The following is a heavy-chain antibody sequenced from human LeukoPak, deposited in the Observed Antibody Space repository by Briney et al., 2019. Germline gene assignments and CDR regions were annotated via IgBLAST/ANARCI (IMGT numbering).Heavy chain of an antibody. CDR3: ARGWVTKGFYDY. J-gene: IGHJ4*02. V-gene: IGHV3-23*01. Sequence: PGGSLRLSCAASGSSFNNYAMSWVRQSPGKGLEWVSAISDSSTTKYYAGSVKGRFTISRDNSKNTLYLQMNNLRAEDTAVYSCARGWVTKGFYDYWGLGTLVTVSS. D-gene: IGHD4-23*01. CDR1: GSSFNNYA. CDR2: ISDSSTTK.